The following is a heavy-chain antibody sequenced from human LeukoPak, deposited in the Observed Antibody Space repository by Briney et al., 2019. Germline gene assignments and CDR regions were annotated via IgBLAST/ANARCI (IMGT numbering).Heavy chain of an antibody. Sequence: PGGSLRLSCAASGLTFSTYWMHWVRQAPGKGLAWVARINPDGSIRTYANSVQGRVTISRDTAKDTLFLQMNSLRAEDTAVYYYAREARVGGALQYWGQGTPVTVSS. CDR2: INPDGSIR. CDR1: GLTFSTYW. V-gene: IGHV3-74*03. CDR3: AREARVGGALQY. D-gene: IGHD1-26*01. J-gene: IGHJ4*02.